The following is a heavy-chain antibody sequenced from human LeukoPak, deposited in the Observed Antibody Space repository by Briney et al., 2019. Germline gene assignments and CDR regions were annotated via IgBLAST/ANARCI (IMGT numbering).Heavy chain of an antibody. CDR3: ARGPQRGYSYGPNDAFDI. CDR1: GGSISSYY. V-gene: IGHV4-59*01. D-gene: IGHD5-18*01. J-gene: IGHJ3*02. Sequence: KPSETLSLTCTVAGGSISSYYWSWIRQPPGKGLEWTGYIYNSGSTRYNPSLKSRVTISVDSSKNQFSLKLSDVTAADTAVYYCARGPQRGYSYGPNDAFDIWGQGTMVTVSS. CDR2: IYNSGST.